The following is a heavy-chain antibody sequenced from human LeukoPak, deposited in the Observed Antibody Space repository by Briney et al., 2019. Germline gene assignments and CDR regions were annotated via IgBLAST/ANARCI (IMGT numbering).Heavy chain of an antibody. J-gene: IGHJ4*02. D-gene: IGHD3-9*01. V-gene: IGHV4-59*12. Sequence: PSETLSLTCTVSGGSISSYYWSWIRQPPGKGLEWIGYIYYSGSTYYNPSLKSRVTISVDTSKNQFSLKLSSVTAADTAVYYCAREPSYDILTGQGEVDYWGQGTLVTVSS. CDR3: AREPSYDILTGQGEVDY. CDR2: IYYSGST. CDR1: GGSISSYY.